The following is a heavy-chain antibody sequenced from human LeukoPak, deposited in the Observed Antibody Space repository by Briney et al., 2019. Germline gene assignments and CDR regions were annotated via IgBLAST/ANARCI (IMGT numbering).Heavy chain of an antibody. CDR2: ISSSSSYI. CDR3: ASGRVGTTGNFDY. Sequence: GGSLRLSCAVSGFTFSSYSMNWVRQAPGKGLEWVSSISSSSSYIYYADSVKGRFTISRDNAKNSLYLQMNSLRAEDTAVYYCASGRVGTTGNFDYWGQGTLVTVSS. D-gene: IGHD1-14*01. J-gene: IGHJ4*02. V-gene: IGHV3-21*01. CDR1: GFTFSSYS.